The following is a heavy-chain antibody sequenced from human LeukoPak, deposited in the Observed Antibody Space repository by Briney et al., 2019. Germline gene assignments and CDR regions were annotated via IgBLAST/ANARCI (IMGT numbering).Heavy chain of an antibody. CDR1: GYTFTSYG. D-gene: IGHD3-22*01. Sequence: ASVKVSCKASGYTFTSYGISWVRQAPGQGLEWMGWISAYNGNTNYAQKLQGRVTMTTDTSTSTAYMELRSLRSDDTAVYYCARDKHSYYYDSSGYYVFAYWGQGTLVTVSS. CDR3: ARDKHSYYYDSSGYYVFAY. J-gene: IGHJ4*02. V-gene: IGHV1-18*01. CDR2: ISAYNGNT.